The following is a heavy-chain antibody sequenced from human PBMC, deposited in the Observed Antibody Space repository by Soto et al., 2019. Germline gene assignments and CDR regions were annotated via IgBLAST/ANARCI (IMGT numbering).Heavy chain of an antibody. V-gene: IGHV3-48*01. J-gene: IGHJ5*02. D-gene: IGHD3-10*01. CDR2: IGSSGSSI. Sequence: EVQLVESGGGLVQPGGSLRLSCAASGFTFSTYSMNWVRQAPGKGLEWVSYIGSSGSSIYYADSVKGRFTISRDNAKSSLYLQMNSLRAEDKAVYYCARDRGVWFDPWGQGTLVTVSS. CDR3: ARDRGVWFDP. CDR1: GFTFSTYS.